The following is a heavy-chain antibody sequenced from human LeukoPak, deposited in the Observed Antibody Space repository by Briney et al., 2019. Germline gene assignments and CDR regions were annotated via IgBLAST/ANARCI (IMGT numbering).Heavy chain of an antibody. J-gene: IGHJ4*02. D-gene: IGHD6-13*01. Sequence: GGSLRLSCAASGFTFSSYAMSWVRQAPGKGLEWVSAISGSGGSTYYADSVKGRFAISRDNSKNTLYLQMNSLRAEDTAVYYCAKGGQIAAAGPGFDYWGQGTLVTVSS. CDR2: ISGSGGST. V-gene: IGHV3-23*01. CDR1: GFTFSSYA. CDR3: AKGGQIAAAGPGFDY.